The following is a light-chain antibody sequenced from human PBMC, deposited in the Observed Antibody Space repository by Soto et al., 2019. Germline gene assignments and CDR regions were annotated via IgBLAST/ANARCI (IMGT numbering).Light chain of an antibody. J-gene: IGLJ1*01. Sequence: QSALTQPPSASGSPGQSVTISCTGTSSDVGGYKYVSWYQQHPGKAPKLMIYEVSKRPSGVPDRFSGSKSGNKASLTVSGLKAEDEADYYCSSYAGSNRVFGTGTKLTVL. CDR2: EVS. CDR3: SSYAGSNRV. V-gene: IGLV2-8*01. CDR1: SSDVGGYKY.